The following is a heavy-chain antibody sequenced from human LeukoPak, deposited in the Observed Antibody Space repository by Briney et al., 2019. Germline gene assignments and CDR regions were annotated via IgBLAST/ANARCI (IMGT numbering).Heavy chain of an antibody. Sequence: GGSLRLPCAASGFSFSTYSMNRVRQAPGKGLEWVAVISYDGSNKYYADSVKGRFTISRDNSKNTLYLQMNSLRAEDTAVYYCAKSCSGGSCFDPWGQGTLVTVSS. CDR2: ISYDGSNK. CDR1: GFSFSTYS. V-gene: IGHV3-30*18. D-gene: IGHD2-15*01. CDR3: AKSCSGGSCFDP. J-gene: IGHJ5*02.